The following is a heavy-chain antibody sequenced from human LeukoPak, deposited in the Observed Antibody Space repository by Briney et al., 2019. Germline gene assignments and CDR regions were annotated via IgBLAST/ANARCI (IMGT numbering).Heavy chain of an antibody. J-gene: IGHJ4*02. Sequence: GGSLRLSCAASGFTFSSYGMHWVRQAPGKGLEWVAFIRYDGSNKYYADSVKGRYTISRDNSKNTLYLQMNSLRAEDTAVYYCAKDLFLELRDMVRGVMEYWGQGTLVTVSS. D-gene: IGHD3-10*01. CDR2: IRYDGSNK. V-gene: IGHV3-30*02. CDR1: GFTFSSYG. CDR3: AKDLFLELRDMVRGVMEY.